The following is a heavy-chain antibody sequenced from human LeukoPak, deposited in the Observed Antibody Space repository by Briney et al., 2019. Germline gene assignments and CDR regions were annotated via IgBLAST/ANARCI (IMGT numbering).Heavy chain of an antibody. D-gene: IGHD1-26*01. Sequence: AASVKVSCKASGGTFSSYAISWVRQAPGQGLEWMGGIISIFGTANYAQKFQGRVTITTDESTSTAYMELSSLRSEDTAVYYCASGDWELLFYFDYWGQGTLVTVSS. CDR3: ASGDWELLFYFDY. V-gene: IGHV1-69*05. CDR2: IISIFGTA. J-gene: IGHJ4*02. CDR1: GGTFSSYA.